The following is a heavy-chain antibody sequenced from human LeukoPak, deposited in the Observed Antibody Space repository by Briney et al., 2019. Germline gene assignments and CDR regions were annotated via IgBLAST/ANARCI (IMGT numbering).Heavy chain of an antibody. V-gene: IGHV4-34*01. J-gene: IGHJ4*02. CDR2: INHSGST. Sequence: PSETLSLTCAVYGGSFSGYYWSWIRQPPGKGLEWIGEINHSGSTNYNPSLKSRVTISVDTSKNQFSLKLSSVTAADTAVYYCARGFRSYYFDYWGQGTLVTVSS. CDR1: GGSFSGYY. CDR3: ARGFRSYYFDY.